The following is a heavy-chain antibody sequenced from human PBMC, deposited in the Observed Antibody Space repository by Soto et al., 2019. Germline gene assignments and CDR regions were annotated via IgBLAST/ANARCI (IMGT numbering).Heavy chain of an antibody. CDR1: GGSISSYY. D-gene: IGHD2-15*01. Sequence: SETLSLTCTVSGGSISSYYWSWIRQPPGKGLEWIGYIYYSGSTNYNPSLKSRVTISVDTSKNQFSLNLSSVTAADAAVYYCASLGWGYCSGGSCRRGSWFDPWGQGTLVTVSS. V-gene: IGHV4-59*01. CDR2: IYYSGST. J-gene: IGHJ5*02. CDR3: ASLGWGYCSGGSCRRGSWFDP.